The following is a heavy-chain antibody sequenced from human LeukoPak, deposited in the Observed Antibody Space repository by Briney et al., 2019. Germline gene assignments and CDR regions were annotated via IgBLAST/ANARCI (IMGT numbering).Heavy chain of an antibody. CDR2: TYYSYNTGTT. Sequence: SETLSLTCTVSGGSISSSSYYWGWIRQPPGKGLEWIGSTYYSYNTGTTYYNPSLESRVTISVDTSKNQFSLKLTSVTAADTAVYFCARDYFPRGPFPDYWGQGTLVTVSS. D-gene: IGHD3-9*01. CDR1: GGSISSSSYY. V-gene: IGHV4-39*07. J-gene: IGHJ4*02. CDR3: ARDYFPRGPFPDY.